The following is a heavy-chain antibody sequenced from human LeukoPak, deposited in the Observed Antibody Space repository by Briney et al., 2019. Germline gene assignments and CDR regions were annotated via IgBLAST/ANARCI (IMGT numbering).Heavy chain of an antibody. D-gene: IGHD5-18*01. J-gene: IGHJ4*02. CDR1: GFTVSSNS. CDR2: IYSDNT. CDR3: AKGDSYGYAAGY. V-gene: IGHV3-66*03. Sequence: GGSLRLSCTVSGFTVSSNSMSWVRQAPGKGLEWVSFIYSDNTHYSDSVKGRFTISRDNSKNTLYLQMNSLRAEDTAVYYCAKGDSYGYAAGYWGQGTLVTVSS.